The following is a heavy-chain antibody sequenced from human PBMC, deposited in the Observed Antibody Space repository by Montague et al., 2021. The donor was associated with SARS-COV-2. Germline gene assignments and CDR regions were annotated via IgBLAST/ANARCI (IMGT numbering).Heavy chain of an antibody. J-gene: IGHJ6*02. CDR1: GGSITTYY. D-gene: IGHD2-15*01. CDR3: ARGDVVVVAANDYYYGMDV. Sequence: SETRSLTCTVSGGSITTYYWSWIRQPPGKGLEWIANVYYTGGTNYNPSLKSRVAISVDTSKTQFSLKLSSVTAADTAVYYCARGDVVVVAANDYYYGMDVWGQGTTVTVSS. V-gene: IGHV4-59*01. CDR2: VYYTGGT.